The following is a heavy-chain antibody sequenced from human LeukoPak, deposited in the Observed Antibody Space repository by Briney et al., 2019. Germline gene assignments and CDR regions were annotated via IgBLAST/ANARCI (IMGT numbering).Heavy chain of an antibody. J-gene: IGHJ5*02. CDR3: ARHPSYDILTGAYNWFDP. V-gene: IGHV4-39*01. CDR1: GGSISSSSYY. Sequence: SETLSLTCTVSGGSISSSSYYWGWIRQPPGKGLEWIGSTYYSGSTYYNPSLKSRVTISVDTSKNQFSLKLSSVTAADTAVYYCARHPSYDILTGAYNWFDPWGQGTLVTVSS. D-gene: IGHD3-9*01. CDR2: TYYSGST.